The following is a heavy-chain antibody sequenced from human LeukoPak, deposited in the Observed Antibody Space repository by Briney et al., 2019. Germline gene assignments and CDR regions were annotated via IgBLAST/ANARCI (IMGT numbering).Heavy chain of an antibody. Sequence: SETLSLTCAVYGGSFSGYYWSWIRQPPGKGLEWIGYIYYSGSTNYNPSLKSRVTISVDTSKNQFSLKLSSVTAADTAVYYCARDRRYCTGGVCFRYYWYFDLWGRGTLVTVSS. D-gene: IGHD2-8*02. V-gene: IGHV4-59*01. CDR2: IYYSGST. J-gene: IGHJ2*01. CDR3: ARDRRYCTGGVCFRYYWYFDL. CDR1: GGSFSGYY.